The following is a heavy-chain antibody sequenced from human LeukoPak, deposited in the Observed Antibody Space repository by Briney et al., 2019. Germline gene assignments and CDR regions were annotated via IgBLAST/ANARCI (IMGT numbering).Heavy chain of an antibody. D-gene: IGHD3-22*01. J-gene: IGHJ3*02. V-gene: IGHV4-4*02. CDR3: ARDSSGSPPFRWNTFDI. CDR2: IYHSGST. Sequence: SETLSLTCAVSGGSISSSNWWSWVRQPPGKGLEWIGEIYHSGSTNYNPSLKSRVTISVDKSKNQFSLKLSSVTAGDTAVYYCARDSSGSPPFRWNTFDIWGQGTMVTVSS. CDR1: GGSISSSNW.